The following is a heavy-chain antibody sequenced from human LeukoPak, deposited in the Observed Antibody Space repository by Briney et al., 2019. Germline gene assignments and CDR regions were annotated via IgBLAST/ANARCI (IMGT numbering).Heavy chain of an antibody. D-gene: IGHD3-22*01. V-gene: IGHV1-2*02. Sequence: ASVKVSCKASGYTFTGYYMHWVRQAPGQGLEWMGRINPNSGGTNYAQKFQGRVTMTRDTSISTAYMELSRLRSDDTAVYYCARVPLYYYDSSGYYYGLVGAFDIWGQGTMVTVSS. CDR3: ARVPLYYYDSSGYYYGLVGAFDI. J-gene: IGHJ3*02. CDR2: INPNSGGT. CDR1: GYTFTGYY.